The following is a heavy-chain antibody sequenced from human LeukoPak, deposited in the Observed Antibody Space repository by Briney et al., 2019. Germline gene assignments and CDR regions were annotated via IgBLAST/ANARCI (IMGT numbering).Heavy chain of an antibody. Sequence: ASVKVSCEASGYTLTGYYLHWVRQAPGQGLEWMGWINPNTGATQSAQKFQGRITITRDTSISTAYLDLSRLRSDDTAVYYCTRDRVGSGWPRPYYFEVWGQGTLVTVSS. CDR1: GYTLTGYY. V-gene: IGHV1-2*02. J-gene: IGHJ4*02. D-gene: IGHD6-19*01. CDR3: TRDRVGSGWPRPYYFEV. CDR2: INPNTGAT.